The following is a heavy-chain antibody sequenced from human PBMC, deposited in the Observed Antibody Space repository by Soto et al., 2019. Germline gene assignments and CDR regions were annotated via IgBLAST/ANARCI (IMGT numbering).Heavy chain of an antibody. Sequence: QLQLQESGSGLVKPSQTXSLTCAVSGGSISXXXXXXXXXXXXXXKGLEWIGYIYHSGSTYYNPSLKSRVTISVDRSKNQFSLKLSSVTAADTAVYYCARGPGYGDYYGMDVWGQGTTVTVSS. J-gene: IGHJ6*02. V-gene: IGHV4-30-2*01. CDR1: GGSISXXXXX. D-gene: IGHD3-10*01. CDR3: ARGPGYGDYYGMDV. CDR2: IYHSGST.